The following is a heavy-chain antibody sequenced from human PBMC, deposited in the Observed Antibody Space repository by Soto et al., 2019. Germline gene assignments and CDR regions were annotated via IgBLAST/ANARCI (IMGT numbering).Heavy chain of an antibody. V-gene: IGHV6-1*01. CDR3: AKGDNLGPKTGYAFDP. D-gene: IGHD5-12*01. J-gene: IGHJ5*02. CDR1: GDSVSSNTAS. CDR2: TYFRSKWYN. Sequence: SQTLSLTCVISGDSVSSNTASWNWIRQSPSRGLEWLGRTYFRSKWYNDYAVSVKSRIIINPDTSNNHFSLQLNSVTPEDTAVYFCAKGDNLGPKTGYAFDPWGQGIMVTVSS.